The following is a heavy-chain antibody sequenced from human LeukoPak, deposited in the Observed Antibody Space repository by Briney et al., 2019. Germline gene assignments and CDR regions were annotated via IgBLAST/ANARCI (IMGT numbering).Heavy chain of an antibody. CDR2: IYHSGST. CDR1: GYSISSGYY. Sequence: PSGTLSLTCTVSGYSISSGYYWGWIRQPPGKGLEWIGSIYHSGSTYYNPSLKSRVTISVDTSKDQFSLKLSSVTAADTAVYYCARHGIAAAGTPDYWGQGTLVTVSS. D-gene: IGHD6-13*01. CDR3: ARHGIAAAGTPDY. J-gene: IGHJ4*02. V-gene: IGHV4-38-2*02.